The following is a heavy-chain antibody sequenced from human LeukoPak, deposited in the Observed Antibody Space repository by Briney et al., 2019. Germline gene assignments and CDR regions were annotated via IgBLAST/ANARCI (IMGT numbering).Heavy chain of an antibody. CDR2: ISAYNGNT. V-gene: IGHV1-18*01. Sequence: ASVKVSCKASGYTFTSYGISWVRQAPGQGLEWMGWISAYNGNTNYAQKLQGRVTMTTDTSTSTAYMELRSLRSDDTAVYYCARGAYDSSGYYYPGWFDPWGQGTLVTVSS. D-gene: IGHD3-22*01. CDR1: GYTFTSYG. CDR3: ARGAYDSSGYYYPGWFDP. J-gene: IGHJ5*02.